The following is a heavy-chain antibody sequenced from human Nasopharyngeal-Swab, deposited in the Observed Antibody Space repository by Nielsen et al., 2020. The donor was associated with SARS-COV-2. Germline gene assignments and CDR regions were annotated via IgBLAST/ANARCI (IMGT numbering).Heavy chain of an antibody. J-gene: IGHJ5*02. Sequence: GSLGLSCAVYGGSFSGYYWSWIRQPPGKGLEWIGEINHSGSTNYNPSLKSRVTISVDTSKNQFSLKLSSVTAADTAVYYCARGRVAATSKKNWFDPWGQGTLVTVSS. CDR3: ARGRVAATSKKNWFDP. V-gene: IGHV4-34*01. D-gene: IGHD1-26*01. CDR2: INHSGST. CDR1: GGSFSGYY.